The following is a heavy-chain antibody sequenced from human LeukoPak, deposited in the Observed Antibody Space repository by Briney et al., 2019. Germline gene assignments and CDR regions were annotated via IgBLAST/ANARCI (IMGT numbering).Heavy chain of an antibody. Sequence: GGSLRLSCAASGFSFNTYSMNWVRHAPGKGLEGVAVISYDGSNKYCADSVKGRFTISRDNSMNTLWLQMNSLRAEDTAVYYCARDGPGHFDYWGQGTLVTVSS. CDR2: ISYDGSNK. J-gene: IGHJ4*02. CDR1: GFSFNTYS. V-gene: IGHV3-30*03. CDR3: ARDGPGHFDY.